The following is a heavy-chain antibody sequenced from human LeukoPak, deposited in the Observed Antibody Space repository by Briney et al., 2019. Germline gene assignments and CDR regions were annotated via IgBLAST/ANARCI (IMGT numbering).Heavy chain of an antibody. V-gene: IGHV1-69-2*01. CDR3: ATEEIRQWLVRNDY. J-gene: IGHJ4*02. D-gene: IGHD6-19*01. CDR2: VDPEDGET. CDR1: GCTFTDYY. Sequence: ASVKVSCKVSGCTFTDYYMHWVQQAPGKGLEWMGLVDPEDGETIYAEKFQGRVTITADTSTDTAYMELSSLRSEDTAVYYCATEEIRQWLVRNDYWGQGTLVTVSS.